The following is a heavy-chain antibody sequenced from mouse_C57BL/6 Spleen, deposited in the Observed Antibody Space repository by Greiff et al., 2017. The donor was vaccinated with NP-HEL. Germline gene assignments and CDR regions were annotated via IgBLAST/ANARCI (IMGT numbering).Heavy chain of an antibody. D-gene: IGHD2-1*01. CDR1: GYAFSSSW. Sequence: QVQLQQSGPELVKPGASVKISCKASGYAFSSSWMNWVKQRPGKGLEWIGRIYPGDGDTNYNGKFKGKATLTADKSSSTAYMQLSSLTSEDSAVYFCARSYYGNYDAMDYWGQGTSVTVSS. V-gene: IGHV1-82*01. CDR2: IYPGDGDT. J-gene: IGHJ4*01. CDR3: ARSYYGNYDAMDY.